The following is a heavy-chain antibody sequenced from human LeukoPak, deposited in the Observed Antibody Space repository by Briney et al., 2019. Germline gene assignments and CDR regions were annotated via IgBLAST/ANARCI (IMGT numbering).Heavy chain of an antibody. CDR2: IYYTGGT. D-gene: IGHD6-19*01. V-gene: IGHV4-59*08. Sequence: SETLSLTCTVSGVSIGSNYWTRIRQPPGKGLEYIGYIYYTGGTNYNPSLKSRVTISVDTSKNQFSLRLSSVTAADTAVYFCAKYGNSGWVIDNWGQGTLVTVSS. J-gene: IGHJ4*02. CDR3: AKYGNSGWVIDN. CDR1: GVSIGSNY.